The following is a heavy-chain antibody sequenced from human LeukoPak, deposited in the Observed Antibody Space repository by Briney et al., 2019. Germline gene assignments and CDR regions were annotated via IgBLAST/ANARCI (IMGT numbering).Heavy chain of an antibody. Sequence: KPSETLSLTCAVYGGSFGGYYWSWIRQPPGKGLEWIGEINHSGSTNYNPSLKSRVTISVDTSKNQFSLKLSSVTAADTAVYYCAKAYGDYGTKTYRRAYFDYWGQGTLVTVSS. D-gene: IGHD4-17*01. CDR3: AKAYGDYGTKTYRRAYFDY. CDR2: INHSGST. J-gene: IGHJ4*02. V-gene: IGHV4-34*01. CDR1: GGSFGGYY.